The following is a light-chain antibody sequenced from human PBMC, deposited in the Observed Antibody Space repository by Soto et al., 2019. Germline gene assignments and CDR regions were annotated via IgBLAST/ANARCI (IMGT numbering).Light chain of an antibody. CDR1: QSIGTS. CDR2: DAS. CDR3: QQRTNWLT. Sequence: EIVLTQSPATMSLSPGERATLSCRASQSIGTSLAWYQHKPGQAPRLLIYDASKRATGIPARFSGSGSGTAFTLTISSLEPEDFVVYYCQQRTNWLTFGGGTKVEIK. J-gene: IGKJ4*01. V-gene: IGKV3-11*01.